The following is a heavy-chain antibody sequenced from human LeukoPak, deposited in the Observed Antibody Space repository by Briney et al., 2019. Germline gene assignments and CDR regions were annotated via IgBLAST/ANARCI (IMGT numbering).Heavy chain of an antibody. J-gene: IGHJ6*03. CDR2: VSNSGDYI. V-gene: IGHV3-21*04. D-gene: IGHD3-16*01. CDR1: GFSFSSYR. CDR3: AKRAVIRGGYYYYYYMDV. Sequence: GGSLRLSCAASGFSFSSYRMNWVRQAPGKGLEWVSSVSNSGDYIHYADSVKGRFTISRDNSKNTLYLQMNSLRAEDTAVYYCAKRAVIRGGYYYYYYMDVWGKGTTVTISS.